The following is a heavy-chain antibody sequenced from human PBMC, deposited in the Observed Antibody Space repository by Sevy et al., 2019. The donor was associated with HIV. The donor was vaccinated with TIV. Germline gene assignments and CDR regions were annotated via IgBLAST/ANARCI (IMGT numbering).Heavy chain of an antibody. J-gene: IGHJ4*02. Sequence: GGSLRLSCKASGFNFNNYAMSWVRQAPGKGLEWVSTISGSGGRTYTAESVRGRLTISRDNSKNTLYLQMNSLRAEDTAVYYCARDFAAAGTYYFDYWGQGTLVTVSS. CDR2: ISGSGGRT. V-gene: IGHV3-23*01. CDR1: GFNFNNYA. CDR3: ARDFAAAGTYYFDY. D-gene: IGHD6-13*01.